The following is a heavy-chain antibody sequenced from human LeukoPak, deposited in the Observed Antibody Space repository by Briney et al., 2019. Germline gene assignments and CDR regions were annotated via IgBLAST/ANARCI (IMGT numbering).Heavy chain of an antibody. D-gene: IGHD3-10*01. CDR1: GSIFTSYW. CDR3: GRQEYDAFDM. CDR2: IHAGDSNT. Sequence: PGASLQICSDCAGSIFTSYWSGCGRPLARKGLEWMGIIHAGDSNTRQSPSFQGQITISAYKSISTAYLQWSSLRASDTAMYYGGRQEYDAFDMWGQGTMVTVSS. J-gene: IGHJ3*02. V-gene: IGHV5-51*01.